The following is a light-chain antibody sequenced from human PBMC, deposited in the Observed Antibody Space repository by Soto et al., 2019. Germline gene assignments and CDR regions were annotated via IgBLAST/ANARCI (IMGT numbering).Light chain of an antibody. CDR2: DVS. CDR1: SSDVGGYDY. V-gene: IGLV2-14*01. J-gene: IGLJ3*02. CDR3: SSYTTSTTRV. Sequence: QSALTQPASVSGSPGQSITISCTGTSSDVGGYDYVSWYQQHPGKAPKLMIYDVSHRPSGVSNRFSGSKSANTASLTISGLQAEDEADYYCSSYTTSTTRVFGGGTKLTDL.